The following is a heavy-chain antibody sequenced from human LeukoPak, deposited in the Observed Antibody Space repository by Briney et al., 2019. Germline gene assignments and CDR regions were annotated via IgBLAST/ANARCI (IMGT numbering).Heavy chain of an antibody. V-gene: IGHV1-69*05. J-gene: IGHJ2*01. D-gene: IGHD4/OR15-4a*01. CDR2: IIPIFGTA. CDR3: ARAPYGGTMNWYFDL. CDR1: GGTFSSYA. Sequence: SVKVSCKASGGTFSSYASSWVRQAPGQGLEWMGGIIPIFGTANYAQKFQGRVTITTDESTSTDYMELSSLRSEDTAVYYCARAPYGGTMNWYFDLWGRGTLVTVSS.